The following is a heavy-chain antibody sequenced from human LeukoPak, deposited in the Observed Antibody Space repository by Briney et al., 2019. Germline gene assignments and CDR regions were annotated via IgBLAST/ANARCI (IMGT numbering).Heavy chain of an antibody. Sequence: GGSLRLSCAASGFTFSSYWMSWVRQAPGKGLEWVANIKQDGSEKYYVDSVKGRFTISRDNAKNSLYLQMNSLRAEDTAVYYCARDIAAAYYYYGMDVWGQGTTVTVSS. CDR2: IKQDGSEK. J-gene: IGHJ6*02. V-gene: IGHV3-7*01. D-gene: IGHD6-13*01. CDR3: ARDIAAAYYYYGMDV. CDR1: GFTFSSYW.